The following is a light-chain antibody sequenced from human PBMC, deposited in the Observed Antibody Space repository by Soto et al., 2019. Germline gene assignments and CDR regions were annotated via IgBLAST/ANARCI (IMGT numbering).Light chain of an antibody. CDR3: QQYGSSPLFT. CDR2: GAS. J-gene: IGKJ3*01. CDR1: QSVSSSY. Sequence: EIVVTQSPGTLSLSPGERATLFCRASQSVSSSYLAWYQQKPGQAPRLLIYGASSRATGIPDRFSGSGAGTDFTLTISRLEPEDFALYYFQQYGSSPLFTFGPGTKVDIK. V-gene: IGKV3-20*01.